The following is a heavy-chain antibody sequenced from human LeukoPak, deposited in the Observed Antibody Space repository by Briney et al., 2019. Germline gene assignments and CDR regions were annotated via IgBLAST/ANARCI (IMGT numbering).Heavy chain of an antibody. CDR2: IKKDGSEK. V-gene: IGHV3-7*01. Sequence: GGSLRLSCAASGFTFSSYWMSWVRQAPGKGLEWVANIKKDGSEKYYVDSVKGRFTISRDNAKNSLYLQMNSLRAEDTAVYYCARGRWSGYSYYYYGMDVWGQGTTVTVSS. J-gene: IGHJ6*02. D-gene: IGHD3-3*01. CDR3: ARGRWSGYSYYYYGMDV. CDR1: GFTFSSYW.